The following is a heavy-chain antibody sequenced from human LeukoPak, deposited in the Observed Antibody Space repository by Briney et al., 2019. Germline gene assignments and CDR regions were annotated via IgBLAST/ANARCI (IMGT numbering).Heavy chain of an antibody. J-gene: IGHJ5*02. CDR3: ATVRSGSWDWFDP. CDR1: GFTFSNYA. Sequence: GGSLRLSCAASGFTFSNYAMSWVRQAPGKGLEWVSAISGSGGSTYYADSVKGRFTISRDNAKDTVYLQMNSLRAEDTAVYYCATVRSGSWDWFDPWGQGTLLTVSS. V-gene: IGHV3-23*01. D-gene: IGHD3-10*01. CDR2: ISGSGGST.